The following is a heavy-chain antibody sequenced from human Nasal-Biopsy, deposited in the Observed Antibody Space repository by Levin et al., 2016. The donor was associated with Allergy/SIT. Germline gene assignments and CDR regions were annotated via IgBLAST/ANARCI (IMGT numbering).Heavy chain of an antibody. D-gene: IGHD3-10*01. V-gene: IGHV3-15*01. CDR3: AKHRAIGGWFLDL. J-gene: IGHJ2*01. CDR1: GFTFSYVW. Sequence: LSLTCATSGFTFSYVWMSWVRQAPGKGLEWVAHIKTKSGGETADYGSPVKGRFTISGDDSTNTLSLQMSSLRAEDTAVYYCAKHRAIGGWFLDLWGRGTLVTVSS. CDR2: IKTKSGGETA.